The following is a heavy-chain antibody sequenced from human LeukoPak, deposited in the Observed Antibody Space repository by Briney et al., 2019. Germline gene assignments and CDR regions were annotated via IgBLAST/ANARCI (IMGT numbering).Heavy chain of an antibody. V-gene: IGHV3-7*01. CDR3: GASTLS. Sequence: GESLKISCAASGFSFSTYWMGWVRQAPGKGLEWVANIKPDGSDKNYVDSVKGRFTISRDNAKNSLFLQMNSLRVEDTAMYYCGASTLSWGQGTLVTVSS. CDR1: GFSFSTYW. CDR2: IKPDGSDK. J-gene: IGHJ5*02.